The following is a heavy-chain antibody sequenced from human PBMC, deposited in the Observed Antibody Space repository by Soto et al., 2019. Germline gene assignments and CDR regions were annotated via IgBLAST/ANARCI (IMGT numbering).Heavy chain of an antibody. CDR2: IHSSGST. CDR1: GASMNSYH. Sequence: SETLSLTCTVSGASMNSYHWSWIRQPAGKGLEWIGHIHSSGSTNYNPSLKSRVTMSVDTSKNQFSLRLMSLTAADTAVYYCARDQGVAAAGINWFDPWGQGSQVTVSS. D-gene: IGHD6-13*01. V-gene: IGHV4-4*07. J-gene: IGHJ5*02. CDR3: ARDQGVAAAGINWFDP.